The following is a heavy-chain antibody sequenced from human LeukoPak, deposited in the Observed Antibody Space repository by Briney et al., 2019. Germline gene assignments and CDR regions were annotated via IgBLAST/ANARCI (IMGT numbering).Heavy chain of an antibody. CDR2: INSGGSST. Sequence: GGSLSLSCAASGFTFSSYWRHWVRQAPGKGLVWVSRINSGGSSTTTVGAATTRFTTCRDNAKHTLYLQMNSLRGEDTAVYYCARGRMVRGNGNWFEPCGQESQVTVS. D-gene: IGHD3-10*01. V-gene: IGHV3-74*01. CDR3: ARGRMVRGNGNWFEP. J-gene: IGHJ5*02. CDR1: GFTFSSYW.